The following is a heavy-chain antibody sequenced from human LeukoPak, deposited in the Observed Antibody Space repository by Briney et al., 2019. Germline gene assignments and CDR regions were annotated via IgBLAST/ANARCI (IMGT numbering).Heavy chain of an antibody. D-gene: IGHD3-22*01. CDR1: GGSISSSSYY. J-gene: IGHJ3*02. CDR3: ARGPYSYDSSGAFDI. Sequence: SETLSLTCTVSGGSISSSSYYWGWIRQPPGKGLEWSGSIYYSGSTYYNPSLKRRVTISVDTSKNQFSLKLSSVTGADTAVYFCARGPYSYDSSGAFDIWGQGTMVTVSS. V-gene: IGHV4-39*07. CDR2: IYYSGST.